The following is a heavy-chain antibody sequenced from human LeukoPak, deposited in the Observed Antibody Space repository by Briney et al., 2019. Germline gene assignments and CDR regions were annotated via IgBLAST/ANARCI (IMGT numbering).Heavy chain of an antibody. CDR1: GFTFSGSA. V-gene: IGHV3-73*01. J-gene: IGHJ6*03. CDR3: TRTSDILTGYTPREAYYYYYHMDV. CDR2: IRSKANSYAT. Sequence: GGSLKLSCAASGFTFSGSAMHWVRQASGKGLEWVGRIRSKANSYATVYAASVKGRFTISRDDSKNTAYLQMNSLKTEDTAVYYCTRTSDILTGYTPREAYYYYYHMDVWGKGTTVTISS. D-gene: IGHD3-9*01.